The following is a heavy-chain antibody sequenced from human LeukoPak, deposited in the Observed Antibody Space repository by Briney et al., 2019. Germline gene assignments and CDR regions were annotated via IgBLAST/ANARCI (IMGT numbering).Heavy chain of an antibody. V-gene: IGHV3-7*01. CDR3: ASDGISMDV. CDR1: GFTFSSYW. J-gene: IGHJ6*02. Sequence: PEGSLRLSCAASGFTFSSYWMSWVRQAPGKGLEWVANIKQDGSEKYYVDSVKGRFTISRDNAKNSLYLQMNTLRAEDTAVYYCASDGISMDVWGQGTTVTVSS. CDR2: IKQDGSEK.